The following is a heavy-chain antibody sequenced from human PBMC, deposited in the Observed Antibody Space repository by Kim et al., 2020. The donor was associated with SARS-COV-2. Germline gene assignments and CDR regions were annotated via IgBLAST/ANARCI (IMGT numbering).Heavy chain of an antibody. CDR3: AREGGSSSTHLDY. D-gene: IGHD2-2*01. J-gene: IGHJ4*02. CDR1: GGSISTYY. Sequence: SETLSLTCSVSGGSISTYYWRWLRQPPGKGLEWIGYVYYSGSTNYNPSLKSRLTMSVDTSNNQFSLNLTSVTAADTAVYYCAREGGSSSTHLDYWGQGP. CDR2: VYYSGST. V-gene: IGHV4-59*01.